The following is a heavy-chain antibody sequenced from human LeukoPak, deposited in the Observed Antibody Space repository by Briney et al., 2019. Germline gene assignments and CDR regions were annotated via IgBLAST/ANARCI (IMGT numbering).Heavy chain of an antibody. CDR1: GFTFSSYA. V-gene: IGHV3-23*01. Sequence: GGSLRLSCAASGFTFSSYAMSWVRQAPGKGLEWVSTISNGGGSTSYADSVRGRFTISRDNFKNTLYLQMNSLRAKDTAVYFCVKSAGKDGYRDLFDLWGQGTVVTVSS. CDR2: ISNGGGST. D-gene: IGHD5-24*01. CDR3: VKSAGKDGYRDLFDL. J-gene: IGHJ3*01.